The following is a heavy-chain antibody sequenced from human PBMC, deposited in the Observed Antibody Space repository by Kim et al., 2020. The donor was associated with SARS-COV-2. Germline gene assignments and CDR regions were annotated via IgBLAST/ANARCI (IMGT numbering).Heavy chain of an antibody. CDR2: INPNSGGT. CDR1: GYTFTGYY. Sequence: ASVKVSCKASGYTFTGYYMHWVRQAPGQGLEWMGRINPNSGGTNYAQKFQGRVTMTRDTSISTAYMELSRLRSDDTAVYYCALLGYCSGGSCRGLGYWGQGTLVTVSS. V-gene: IGHV1-2*06. D-gene: IGHD2-15*01. J-gene: IGHJ4*02. CDR3: ALLGYCSGGSCRGLGY.